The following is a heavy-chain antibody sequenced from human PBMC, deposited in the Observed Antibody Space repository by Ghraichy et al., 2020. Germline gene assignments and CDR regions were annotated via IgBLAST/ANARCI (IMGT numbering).Heavy chain of an antibody. Sequence: GESLNISCSASGFTFSSYAMHRVRQATGKGLEYVSAISSNGGSTYYADSVKGRFTISRDNSKNTLYLQMSSLRAEDTAVYYCVKDRKGSSSWYYYYYMDVWGKATTVTVSS. J-gene: IGHJ6*03. CDR3: VKDRKGSSSWYYYYYMDV. V-gene: IGHV3-64D*06. CDR2: ISSNGGST. D-gene: IGHD6-6*01. CDR1: GFTFSSYA.